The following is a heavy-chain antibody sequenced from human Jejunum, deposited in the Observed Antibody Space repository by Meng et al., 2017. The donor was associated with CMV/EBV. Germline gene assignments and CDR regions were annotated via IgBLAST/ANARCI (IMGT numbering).Heavy chain of an antibody. V-gene: IGHV4-39*07. CDR1: GDHNGSNTFY. Sequence: SGDHNGSNTFYCGWGRQPPGKGMEWIGNVYYPANTYYNRSLQSRATISVDTSKNQFSLKFRSVTAAETAMYFCAKTSTYGSSPTVYWGQGTLVTVSS. J-gene: IGHJ4*02. CDR3: AKTSTYGSSPTVY. CDR2: VYYPANT. D-gene: IGHD3-10*01.